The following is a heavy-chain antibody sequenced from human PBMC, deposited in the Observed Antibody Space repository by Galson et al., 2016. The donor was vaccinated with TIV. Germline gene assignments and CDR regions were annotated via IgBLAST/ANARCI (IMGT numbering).Heavy chain of an antibody. J-gene: IGHJ4*02. V-gene: IGHV4-38-2*02. CDR1: GYSISSGYH. CDR2: IYHSGST. D-gene: IGHD3-22*01. Sequence: LSLTCTVSGYSISSGYHWGWIRQPPGKGLEWIGSIYHSGSTYYNPSLKSRGTISVDTSKNQFSLKLSSVTAADTAVYYCARWGLYDSSGYHPYLDSWGQGTLVTVSS. CDR3: ARWGLYDSSGYHPYLDS.